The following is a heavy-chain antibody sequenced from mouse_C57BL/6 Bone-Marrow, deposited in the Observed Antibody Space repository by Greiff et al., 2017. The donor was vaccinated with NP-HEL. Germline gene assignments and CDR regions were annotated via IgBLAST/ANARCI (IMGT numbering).Heavy chain of an antibody. Sequence: VKLQQPGTELVKPGASVKLSCKASGYTFTSYWMHWVKQRPGQGLEWIGNINPSNGGTNYNEKFKSKATLTVDKSSSTAYMQRSSLTSEDSAVYYCARWDYSNYGWYFDVWGTGTTVTVSS. V-gene: IGHV1-53*01. CDR1: GYTFTSYW. CDR3: ARWDYSNYGWYFDV. CDR2: INPSNGGT. D-gene: IGHD2-5*01. J-gene: IGHJ1*03.